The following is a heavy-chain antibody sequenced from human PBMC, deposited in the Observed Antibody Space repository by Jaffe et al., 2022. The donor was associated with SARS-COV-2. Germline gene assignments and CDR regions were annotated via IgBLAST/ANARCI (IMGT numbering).Heavy chain of an antibody. CDR2: ISYDGSNK. D-gene: IGHD3-9*01. V-gene: IGHV3-30*04. J-gene: IGHJ6*03. Sequence: QVQLVESGGGVVQPGRSLRLSCAASGFTFSSYAMHWVRQAPGKGLEWVAVISYDGSNKYYADSVKGRFTISRDNSKNTLYLQMNSLRAEDTAVYYCARDHRYYDILTGTSYYYYYMDVWGKGTTVTVSS. CDR1: GFTFSSYA. CDR3: ARDHRYYDILTGTSYYYYYMDV.